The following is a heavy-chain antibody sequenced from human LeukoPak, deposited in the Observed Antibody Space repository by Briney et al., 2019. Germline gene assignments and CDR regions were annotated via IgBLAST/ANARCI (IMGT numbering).Heavy chain of an antibody. CDR1: GYTYTSYG. J-gene: IGHJ6*04. Sequence: ASVKVSCKASGYTYTSYGISWVRQAPGQGLEWMGWISAYNGNTNYAQKLQGRVTMTTDTSTSTAYMELRSLRSDDTAVYYCARVKRITMVRGVISGMDVWGKGTTVTVSS. CDR3: ARVKRITMVRGVISGMDV. V-gene: IGHV1-18*04. D-gene: IGHD3-10*01. CDR2: ISAYNGNT.